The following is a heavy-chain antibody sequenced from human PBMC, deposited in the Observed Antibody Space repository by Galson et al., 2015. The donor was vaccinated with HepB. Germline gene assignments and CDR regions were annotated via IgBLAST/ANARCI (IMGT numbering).Heavy chain of an antibody. D-gene: IGHD3-22*01. CDR3: ATTYYYDSSGYSVGYYAY. Sequence: SLRLSCAASGFTFSSYSMNWVRQAPGKGLEWVSYISSSSSTIYYADSVKGRFTISRDNAKNSLYLQMNSLRDEDTAVYYCATTYYYDSSGYSVGYYAYWGQGTLVTVSS. V-gene: IGHV3-48*02. J-gene: IGHJ4*02. CDR2: ISSSSSTI. CDR1: GFTFSSYS.